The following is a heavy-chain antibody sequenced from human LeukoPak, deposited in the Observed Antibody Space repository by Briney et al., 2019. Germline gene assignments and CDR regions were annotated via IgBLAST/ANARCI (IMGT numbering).Heavy chain of an antibody. V-gene: IGHV1-2*02. J-gene: IGHJ4*02. CDR3: ARRPINCIITNCYVDY. Sequence: ASVKVSCKASVYTFTNFYIHWVRQAPGQGLEWMGWMNPNSGDTCYAREFQDRVTMTRDTSLSTAYMELSRLRSDDTAVYFCARRPINCIITNCYVDYWGQGTLVTVSS. CDR1: VYTFTNFY. D-gene: IGHD2-2*01. CDR2: MNPNSGDT.